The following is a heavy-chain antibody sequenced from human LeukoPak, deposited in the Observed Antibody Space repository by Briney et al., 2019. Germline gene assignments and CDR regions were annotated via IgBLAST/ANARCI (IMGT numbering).Heavy chain of an antibody. D-gene: IGHD4-17*01. J-gene: IGHJ4*02. Sequence: GGSLRLSCAASGFTVSSYYMSWVRQAPGKGLEWVSVIYSGGSTYYADSVKGRFTISRDNSKNTLYLQMNSLRAEDTAVYYCARGGGYGDYAFDYWGQGTLVTVSS. CDR1: GFTVSSYY. CDR3: ARGGGYGDYAFDY. V-gene: IGHV3-53*01. CDR2: IYSGGST.